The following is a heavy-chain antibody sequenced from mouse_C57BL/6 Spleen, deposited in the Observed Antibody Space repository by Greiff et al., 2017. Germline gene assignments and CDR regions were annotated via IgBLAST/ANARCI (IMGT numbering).Heavy chain of an antibody. Sequence: EVMLVESEGGLVQPGSSMKLSCTASGFTFSDYYMAWVRQVPEKGLEWVANINSDGSSTYYLDSLKSRFIISRDNAKNILYLQMSSLKSEDTATYYCAREGAYYSNYYAMDYWGQGTSVTVSS. CDR2: INSDGSST. J-gene: IGHJ4*01. V-gene: IGHV5-16*01. CDR1: GFTFSDYY. D-gene: IGHD2-5*01. CDR3: AREGAYYSNYYAMDY.